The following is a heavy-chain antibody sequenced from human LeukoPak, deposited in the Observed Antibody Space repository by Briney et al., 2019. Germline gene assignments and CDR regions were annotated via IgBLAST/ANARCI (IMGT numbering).Heavy chain of an antibody. D-gene: IGHD5-12*01. V-gene: IGHV1-8*03. J-gene: IGHJ4*02. Sequence: ASVKVSCKASGYTFTSYDINWVRQAPGQGLEWMGWMNPNSGNTGYAQKFQGRVTITRNTSIGTAYMELSSLRSEDTAVYYCARRYDELDYWGQGTLVTVFS. CDR2: MNPNSGNT. CDR1: GYTFTSYD. CDR3: ARRYDELDY.